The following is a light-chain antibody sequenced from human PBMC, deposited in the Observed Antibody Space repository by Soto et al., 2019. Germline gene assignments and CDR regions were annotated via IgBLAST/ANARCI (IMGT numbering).Light chain of an antibody. CDR1: QSLSGSY. J-gene: IGKJ3*01. CDR2: GAS. Sequence: EIVLTQSPGTLSLSPGERATLSCRASQSLSGSYLAWVQQKPGQAPRLLIYGASSRATGIPDRFSGSGSGADFTLTISRLEPEDFAVYFCQQYGHSPFTVGAGTRLDIK. CDR3: QQYGHSPFT. V-gene: IGKV3-20*01.